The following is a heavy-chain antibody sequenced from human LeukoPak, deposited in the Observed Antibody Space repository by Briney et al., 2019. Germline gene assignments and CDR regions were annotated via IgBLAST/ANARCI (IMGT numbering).Heavy chain of an antibody. Sequence: SETLSLTCTVSGGSISSYYWSCIRQPPEKGLEWIGYIYYSGSTNYNPSLKSRVTISVDTSKNQFSLKLISVTAADTAVYYCARQVLASSGSILGWFDPWGQGTLVTVSS. V-gene: IGHV4-59*08. CDR3: ARQVLASSGSILGWFDP. CDR2: IYYSGST. D-gene: IGHD3-22*01. CDR1: GGSISSYY. J-gene: IGHJ5*02.